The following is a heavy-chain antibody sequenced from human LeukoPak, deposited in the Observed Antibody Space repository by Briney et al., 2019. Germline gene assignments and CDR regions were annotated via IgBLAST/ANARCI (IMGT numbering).Heavy chain of an antibody. Sequence: SETLSLTCTVSGGSISSYYRSWIRQPPGKGLEWIGYIYYSGSTNYNPSLKSRVTISVGTSKNQFSLKLSSVTAADTAVYYCARLSSSRGNFDYWGQGTLVTVSS. CDR3: ARLSSSRGNFDY. CDR2: IYYSGST. CDR1: GGSISSYY. V-gene: IGHV4-59*08. J-gene: IGHJ4*02. D-gene: IGHD6-13*01.